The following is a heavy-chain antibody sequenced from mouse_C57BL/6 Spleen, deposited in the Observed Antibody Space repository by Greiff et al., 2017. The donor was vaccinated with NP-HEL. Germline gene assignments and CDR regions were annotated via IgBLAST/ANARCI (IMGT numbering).Heavy chain of an antibody. Sequence: VQLQQSGAELVRPGASVKLSCTASGFNIKDDYMPWVKQRPEQGLEWIGWIDPENGYTEYASKFQGRATLTADTSSNTAYLQHSSLTSEDTAVYYCTPHAMDYWGQGTSVTVSS. CDR2: IDPENGYT. V-gene: IGHV14-4*01. CDR3: TPHAMDY. CDR1: GFNIKDDY. J-gene: IGHJ4*01.